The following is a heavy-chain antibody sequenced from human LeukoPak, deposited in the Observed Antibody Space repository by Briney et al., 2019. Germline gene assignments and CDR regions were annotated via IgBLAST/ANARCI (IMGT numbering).Heavy chain of an antibody. D-gene: IGHD5-18*01. Sequence: GGSLRLSCAASGFTFSSYWMSWVRQAPGKGLEWVANIKKDGSEKYYVDSVKGRFTISRDNAKTSLFLQMNSLRAEDTAVYYCARDLSGVTGYTYGRGIDYWGQGTLVTVSS. V-gene: IGHV3-7*01. CDR2: IKKDGSEK. CDR1: GFTFSSYW. CDR3: ARDLSGVTGYTYGRGIDY. J-gene: IGHJ4*02.